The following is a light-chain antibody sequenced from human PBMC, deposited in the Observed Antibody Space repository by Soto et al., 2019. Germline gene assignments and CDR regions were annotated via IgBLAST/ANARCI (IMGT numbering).Light chain of an antibody. CDR1: QIIGNK. V-gene: IGKV3-15*01. Sequence: EIVMTQSPATLSVSPWGRATLSCMASQIIGNKLAWYQHKPGQAPSVLIYDTSTRAAGIPARFSGSGSETKFTLTIITLQSEDFALYYCQQYKSWRSITFGQGTRLQI. J-gene: IGKJ5*01. CDR2: DTS. CDR3: QQYKSWRSIT.